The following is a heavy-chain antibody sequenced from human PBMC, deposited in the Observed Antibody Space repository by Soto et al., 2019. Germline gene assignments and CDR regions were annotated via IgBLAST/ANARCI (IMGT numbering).Heavy chain of an antibody. CDR2: IYYSGST. CDR1: GGSISSYY. J-gene: IGHJ5*02. Sequence: SETLSLTCTVSGGSISSYYWSWIRQPPGKGLEWIGYIYYSGSTNYNPSLKSRVTISVDTSKNQFSLKLSSVTAADTAVYYCASTGFSPDYYDSSVWFDPWGQGTLV. D-gene: IGHD3-22*01. CDR3: ASTGFSPDYYDSSVWFDP. V-gene: IGHV4-59*01.